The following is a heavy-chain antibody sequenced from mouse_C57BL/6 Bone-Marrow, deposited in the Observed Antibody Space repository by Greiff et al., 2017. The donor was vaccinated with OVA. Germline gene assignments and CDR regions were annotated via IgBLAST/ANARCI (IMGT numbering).Heavy chain of an antibody. D-gene: IGHD1-1*01. CDR3: TKSTTTGYFDY. Sequence: QVQLQQSGAELVRPGASVTLSCKASGYTFTDYEMHWVKQTPVHGLEWIGAIDPETGGTAYNQKFKGKAILTADKSSSTAYMELRSLTSEDSAVYYCTKSTTTGYFDYWGQGTTLTVSS. J-gene: IGHJ2*01. CDR1: GYTFTDYE. CDR2: IDPETGGT. V-gene: IGHV1-15*01.